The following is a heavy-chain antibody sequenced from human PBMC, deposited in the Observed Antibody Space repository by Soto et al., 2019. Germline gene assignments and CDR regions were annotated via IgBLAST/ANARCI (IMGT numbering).Heavy chain of an antibody. J-gene: IGHJ6*03. CDR1: GFTFSSYG. Sequence: GGSLRLSCAASGFTFSSYGMHWVRQAPGKGLEWVAVIWYDGSNKYYADSVKGRFTISRDNSKNTLYLQMNSLRAEDTAVYYCAREFRITIFGVVITDYYYYYMDVWGKGTTVTVSS. D-gene: IGHD3-3*01. V-gene: IGHV3-33*01. CDR3: AREFRITIFGVVITDYYYYYMDV. CDR2: IWYDGSNK.